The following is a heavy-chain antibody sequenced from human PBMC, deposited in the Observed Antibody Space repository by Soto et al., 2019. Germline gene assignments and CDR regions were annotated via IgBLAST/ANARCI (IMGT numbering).Heavy chain of an antibody. CDR2: ISASGGST. CDR3: AKDRKSGSGWYWDY. CDR1: GFTFSSFA. Sequence: GGSLRLSCAASGFTFSSFAMSWVRQAPGKGLEWVSGISASGGSTYSADSVKGRFTISRDNSKNTLYLQMSSLRAEDTAVYYCAKDRKSGSGWYWDYWGQGTLVTVSS. D-gene: IGHD6-19*01. V-gene: IGHV3-23*01. J-gene: IGHJ4*02.